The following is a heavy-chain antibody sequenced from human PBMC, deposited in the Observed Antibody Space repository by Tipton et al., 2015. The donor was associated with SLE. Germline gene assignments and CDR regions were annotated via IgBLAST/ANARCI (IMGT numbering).Heavy chain of an antibody. CDR2: IYYSGRT. J-gene: IGHJ3*02. CDR1: GGSISSDDSY. V-gene: IGHV4-30-4*01. D-gene: IGHD4-17*01. Sequence: TLSLTCTVSGGSISSDDSYWTWIRQPPGKGLEWIGYIYYSGRTFYNPSLKSRITMSVDTSQNQFSLRLTSVTAADTAVYYCVRETDYGESYDAFDIWGQGTMVTVSS. CDR3: VRETDYGESYDAFDI.